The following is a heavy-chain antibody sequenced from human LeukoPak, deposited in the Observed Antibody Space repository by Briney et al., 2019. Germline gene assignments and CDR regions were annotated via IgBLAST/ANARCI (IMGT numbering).Heavy chain of an antibody. V-gene: IGHV3-21*06. J-gene: IGHJ4*02. Sequence: GGSLRLSCLASGFTFSSYTMNWVRQVPGKGLEWVSSISTGSTYIYYRDPVKGRFTISRDDAKNSLYLQMSSLRAGDTAVYFCTRELVSDYWGQGTLVTVSS. D-gene: IGHD3-3*02. CDR3: TRELVSDY. CDR2: ISTGSTYI. CDR1: GFTFSSYT.